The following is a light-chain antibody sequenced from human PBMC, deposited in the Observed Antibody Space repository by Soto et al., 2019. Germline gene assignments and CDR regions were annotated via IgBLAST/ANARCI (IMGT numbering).Light chain of an antibody. CDR3: RSYPRSIPLGV. CDR1: SSDVGGYDY. CDR2: DVS. Sequence: QSVLTQPASVSGSPGQSITISCTGTSSDVGGYDYVSWYQQHPGKAPKLMIYDVSNRPSGVSNRFSGSKSGNTASLTISGLQDEDEADYYCRSYPRSIPLGVFGTGTKVTVL. V-gene: IGLV2-14*01. J-gene: IGLJ1*01.